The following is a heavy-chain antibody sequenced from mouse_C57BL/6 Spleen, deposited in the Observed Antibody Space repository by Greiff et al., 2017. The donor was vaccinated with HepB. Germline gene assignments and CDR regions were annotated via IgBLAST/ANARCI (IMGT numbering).Heavy chain of an antibody. CDR3: ARVGDWYFDV. V-gene: IGHV3-6*01. Sequence: EVKLQESGPGLVKPSQSLSLTCSVTGYSITSGYYWNWIRQFPGNKLEWMGYISYDGRNNYNPSLKNRISITRDTSKNQFFLKLNSVTTEDTATYYCARVGDWYFDVWGTGTTVTVSS. CDR1: GYSITSGYY. CDR2: ISYDGRN. J-gene: IGHJ1*03.